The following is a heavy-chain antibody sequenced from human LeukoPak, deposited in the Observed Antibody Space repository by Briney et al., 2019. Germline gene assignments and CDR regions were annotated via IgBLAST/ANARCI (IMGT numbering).Heavy chain of an antibody. D-gene: IGHD2-2*01. CDR2: ISPDGSDE. CDR3: SGRDSSRNPWAY. V-gene: IGHV3-7*01. Sequence: GGSLRLSCAASGFTFSNFWMNWVRQAPGRGLEWVANISPDGSDEFYVDSVKGRFTISRDNAKNSVYLQMNSLTTEDTAVYYCSGRDSSRNPWAYWGQGTLVSVSS. J-gene: IGHJ4*02. CDR1: GFTFSNFW.